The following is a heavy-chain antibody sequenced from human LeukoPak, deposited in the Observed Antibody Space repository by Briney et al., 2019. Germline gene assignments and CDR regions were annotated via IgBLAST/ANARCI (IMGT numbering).Heavy chain of an antibody. CDR2: IYYSGRT. CDR1: GGSISSYY. V-gene: IGHV4-59*12. J-gene: IGHJ3*02. CDR3: ASLDAFDI. Sequence: SETLSLTCTVSGGSISSYYWSWIRQPPGKGLEWIGYIYYSGRTSYNPSLKSRVTISVDTSKNEFSLKLSSVTAADTAVYYCASLDAFDIWGQGTMVTVSS.